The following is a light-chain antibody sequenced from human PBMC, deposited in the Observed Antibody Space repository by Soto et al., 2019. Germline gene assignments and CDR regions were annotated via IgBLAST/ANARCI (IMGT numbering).Light chain of an antibody. J-gene: IGKJ4*01. V-gene: IGKV3-20*01. CDR1: QSVSSSY. CDR3: HQYDSSPLP. Sequence: EIVLTQSPGTLSLSPGERATLSCRASQSVSSSYLAWYQQKPGQAPRLLIYGASSRATGIPDRFSGSGSGTDFTLTISRLEPEDFAVYYWHQYDSSPLPFGGGTKVEIK. CDR2: GAS.